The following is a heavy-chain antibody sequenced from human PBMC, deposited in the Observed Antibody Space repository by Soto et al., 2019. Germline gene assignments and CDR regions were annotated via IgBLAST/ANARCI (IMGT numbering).Heavy chain of an antibody. CDR3: TRGLDRAKLGY. CDR2: IHYSGSI. Sequence: QVQLQESGPGLVKPSQTLSLTCTVSDGSIDSGSYYRSWVRQYPGKGLEWIGSIHYSGSIYYSPSLRSRVTMSADTSKNQFSLELSSVTVADTAVYYCTRGLDRAKLGYWGQGIQVIVSS. CDR1: DGSIDSGSYY. V-gene: IGHV4-31*03. J-gene: IGHJ4*02. D-gene: IGHD1-26*01.